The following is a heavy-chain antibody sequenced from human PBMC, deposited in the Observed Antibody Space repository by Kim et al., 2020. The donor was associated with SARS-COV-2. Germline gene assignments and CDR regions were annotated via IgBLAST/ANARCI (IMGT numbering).Heavy chain of an antibody. D-gene: IGHD7-27*01. CDR3: AKERTGWYYFDY. V-gene: IGHV3-30*02. Sequence: YYGDSVKGRFTISRDNSKNTLYLQMNSLRAEDTAVFYCAKERTGWYYFDYWGQGTLVSVSS. J-gene: IGHJ4*02.